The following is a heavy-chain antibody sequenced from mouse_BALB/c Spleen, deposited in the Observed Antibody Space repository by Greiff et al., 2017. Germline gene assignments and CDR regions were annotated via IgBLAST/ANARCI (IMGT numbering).Heavy chain of an antibody. CDR3: ARGTYDGYYYYAMDY. J-gene: IGHJ4*01. V-gene: IGHV1-14*01. D-gene: IGHD2-3*01. CDR1: GYTFTSYV. Sequence: EVQLQQSGPELVKPGASVKMSCKASGYTFTSYVMHWVKQKPGQGLEWIGYINPYNDGTKYNEKFKGKATLTSDKSSSTAYMELSSLTSEDSAVYYCARGTYDGYYYYAMDYWGQGTSVTVSS. CDR2: INPYNDGT.